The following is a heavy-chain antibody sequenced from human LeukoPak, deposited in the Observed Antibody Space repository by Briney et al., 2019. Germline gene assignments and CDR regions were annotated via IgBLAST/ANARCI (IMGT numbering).Heavy chain of an antibody. CDR2: IIPILGIA. D-gene: IGHD5-12*01. V-gene: IGHV1-69*04. CDR3: ARGRVDIVATILFDY. CDR1: GGTFSSYA. J-gene: IGHJ4*02. Sequence: SVKVSCKASGGTFSSYAISWVRQAPGQGLEWMGRIIPILGIANYAQKFQGRVTITADKSTSTAYMELSSLRSEDTAVYYCARGRVDIVATILFDYWGQGTLVTVSS.